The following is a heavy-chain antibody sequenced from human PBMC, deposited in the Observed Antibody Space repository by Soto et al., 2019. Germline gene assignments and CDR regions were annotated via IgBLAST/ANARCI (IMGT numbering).Heavy chain of an antibody. D-gene: IGHD3-22*01. CDR3: ARKAYESSGYWHYYFDY. J-gene: IGHJ4*02. CDR1: GYTFTSYV. V-gene: IGHV1-18*01. Sequence: ASVKVSCKASGYTFTSYVISWVRQAPGQGLEWMGWISAYNGNTNYAQKLQGRVTMTTDTSTSTAYMELRSLRSDDTAVYYCARKAYESSGYWHYYFDYWGQGTLVTVSS. CDR2: ISAYNGNT.